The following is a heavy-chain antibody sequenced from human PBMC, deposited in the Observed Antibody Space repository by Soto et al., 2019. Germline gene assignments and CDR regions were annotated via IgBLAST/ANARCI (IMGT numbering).Heavy chain of an antibody. D-gene: IGHD1-20*01. J-gene: IGHJ6*02. Sequence: LSLACDACEFTFWNFAMHWVRQVTRKGLEGVSGMSAAGDPDYEDSVEGRFTISSENTQNSFFLPMNSHIGGDTAVYYCAITDRDCYGLDVWGQGTMVTVSS. V-gene: IGHV3-13*05. CDR3: AITDRDCYGLDV. CDR1: EFTFWNFA. CDR2: MSAAGDP.